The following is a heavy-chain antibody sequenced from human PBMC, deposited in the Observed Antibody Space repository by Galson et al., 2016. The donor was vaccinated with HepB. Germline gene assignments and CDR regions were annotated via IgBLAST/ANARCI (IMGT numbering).Heavy chain of an antibody. CDR1: GFTFSNYG. CDR2: MSHDGSHI. Sequence: SLRLSCAASGFTFSNYGMHWIRQAPGKGLEWVEVMSHDGSHIFYVDSVKGRFSISRYNSKNTLYLQMNSLRDEDTAVYYCAKDHGNRWLNNWFDPWGQGTLVTVSS. D-gene: IGHD6-19*01. V-gene: IGHV3-30*18. J-gene: IGHJ5*02. CDR3: AKDHGNRWLNNWFDP.